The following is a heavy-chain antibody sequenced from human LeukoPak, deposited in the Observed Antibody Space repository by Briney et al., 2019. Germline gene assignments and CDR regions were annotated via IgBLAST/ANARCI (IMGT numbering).Heavy chain of an antibody. V-gene: IGHV4-38-2*02. CDR1: GYSISSGYY. J-gene: IGHJ4*02. CDR2: IYHSGST. Sequence: SETLSLTCTVSGYSISSGYYWGWIRQPPGKGLEWIGSIYHSGSTYYNPSLKSRVTISVDTSKNLLSLKLSSVTAADTAVYYCARLRTIYPYCFDYWGQGTLVTVSS. CDR3: ARLRTIYPYCFDY. D-gene: IGHD3-9*01.